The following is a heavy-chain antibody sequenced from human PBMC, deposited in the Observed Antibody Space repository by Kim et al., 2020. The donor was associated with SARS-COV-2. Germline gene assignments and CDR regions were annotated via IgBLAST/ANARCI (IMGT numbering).Heavy chain of an antibody. J-gene: IGHJ4*02. CDR3: ARGHSSSWRNFDY. V-gene: IGHV3-30*01. Sequence: YADSVKGRFTISRDTSKNTLYLEMNSLRPEDTAVYYCARGHSSSWRNFDYWGQGTLVTVSS. D-gene: IGHD6-13*01.